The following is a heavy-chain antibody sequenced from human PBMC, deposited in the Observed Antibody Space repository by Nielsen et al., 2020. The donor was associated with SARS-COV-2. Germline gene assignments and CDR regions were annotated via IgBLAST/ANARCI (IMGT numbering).Heavy chain of an antibody. Sequence: GGSLRPSFAASGFIFDNYAMNWVRQAPGKGLEWVSTISGRGSMIYYTDSVKGRFTISRDSSKNTVFLEMNSLRAGDTAIYYCTKVPNSSGPPLFYGMDVWGQGTTVIVSS. CDR2: ISGRGSMI. CDR1: GFIFDNYA. CDR3: TKVPNSSGPPLFYGMDV. V-gene: IGHV3-23*01. D-gene: IGHD6-19*01. J-gene: IGHJ6*02.